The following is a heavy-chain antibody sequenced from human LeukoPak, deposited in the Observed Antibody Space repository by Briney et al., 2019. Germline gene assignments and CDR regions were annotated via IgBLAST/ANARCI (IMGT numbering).Heavy chain of an antibody. D-gene: IGHD1-1*01. CDR3: ARDSTGTDAFDI. CDR2: INAGNGNT. J-gene: IGHJ3*02. CDR1: GYTFSNYA. V-gene: IGHV1-3*01. Sequence: ASVKVSCKASGYTFSNYAMHWVRQAPGQRLEWMGWINAGNGNTKYSQKFQGRVTITRDTSASTAYMELSSLRSEDTAVYYCARDSTGTDAFDIWGQGTMVTVSS.